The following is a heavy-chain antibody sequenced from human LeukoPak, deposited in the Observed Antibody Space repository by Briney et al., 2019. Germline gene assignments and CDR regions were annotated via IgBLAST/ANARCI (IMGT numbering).Heavy chain of an antibody. CDR3: ARGSGAAAGAFDY. J-gene: IGHJ4*02. CDR1: GFTFRSYC. V-gene: IGHV3-33*01. CDR2: VWYDGNNK. D-gene: IGHD6-13*01. Sequence: AGGSLRLSCAASGFTFRSYCMHWVRQAPGKGLEWVAIVWYDGNNKYYADSVKGRFTVSRDNSKDTVSLQLNSLRAEDTAVYYCARGSGAAAGAFDYWGQGTLVTVPS.